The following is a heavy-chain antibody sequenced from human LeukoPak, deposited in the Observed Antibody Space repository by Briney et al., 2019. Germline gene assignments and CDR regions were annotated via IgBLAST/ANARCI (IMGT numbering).Heavy chain of an antibody. CDR3: AHNGVLGYCSSTSCLSWFDP. CDR1: GFSLSTSGVG. CDR2: IYWNDDK. V-gene: IGHV2-5*01. Sequence: SGPTLVNPTQTLTLTCTFSGFSLSTSGVGVGWILQPPGKALEWLALIYWNDDKRYSPSLKSRLTITKDTSKNQVVLTMTNMDPVDTATYYCAHNGVLGYCSSTSCLSWFDPWGQGTLVTVSS. D-gene: IGHD2-2*01. J-gene: IGHJ5*02.